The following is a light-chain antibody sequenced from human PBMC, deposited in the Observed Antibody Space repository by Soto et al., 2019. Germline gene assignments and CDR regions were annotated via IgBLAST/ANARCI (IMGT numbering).Light chain of an antibody. CDR1: QHIATY. CDR3: QQSSTIPRT. Sequence: DIQMTQSPSALSASVGDRVTISCRSSQHIATYLNWYQHKTGKAPKLLVYAASTLQGGVPSRFSGSGSGTDFRLTISSLQPDDFATYYCQQSSTIPRTFGQGTKVDLK. CDR2: AAS. J-gene: IGKJ1*01. V-gene: IGKV1-39*01.